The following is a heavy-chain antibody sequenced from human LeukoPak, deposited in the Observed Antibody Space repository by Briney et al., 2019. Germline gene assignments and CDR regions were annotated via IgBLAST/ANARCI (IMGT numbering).Heavy chain of an antibody. CDR2: TGTAGDT. D-gene: IGHD3-10*01. J-gene: IGHJ3*02. V-gene: IGHV3-13*04. CDR3: ARAYRGYYGSGSYYNDAFDI. CDR1: GFAFSSYD. Sequence: GGSLRLSCAASGFAFSSYDMHWVRQATGKGLEWVSATGTAGDTYYPGSVKGRFTISRENAKNSLYLQMNSLRAGDTAVYYCARAYRGYYGSGSYYNDAFDIWGQGTMVTVSS.